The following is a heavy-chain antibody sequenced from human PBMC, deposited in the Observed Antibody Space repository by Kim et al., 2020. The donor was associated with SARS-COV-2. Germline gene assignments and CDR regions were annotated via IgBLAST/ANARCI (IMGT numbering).Heavy chain of an antibody. D-gene: IGHD3-3*01. CDR3: ARRLDDF. V-gene: IGHV3-23*01. CDR2: INGGGSPR. J-gene: IGHJ4*02. CDR1: GFTFDNYD. Sequence: GGSLRLSCSASGFTFDNYDMTWVRQAPGKGLEWVAAINGGGSPRYYADSVKGRFTVSRDNSQNTLFLQMNSLRVEDTALYYCARRLDDFGGQGALVTVSS.